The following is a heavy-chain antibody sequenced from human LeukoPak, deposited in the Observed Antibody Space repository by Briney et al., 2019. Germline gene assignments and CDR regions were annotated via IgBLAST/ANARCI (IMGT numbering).Heavy chain of an antibody. Sequence: GGSLRLSCAASGFTFSDHYMDWVRQAPGKGLEWVGRTRNKANSYTTEYAASVKGRFIISRDDSKNSLYLQMNSLKTEDTAVYYCAREAKDSSGFKLGAFDTWGQGTMVTVSS. D-gene: IGHD3-22*01. V-gene: IGHV3-72*01. CDR3: AREAKDSSGFKLGAFDT. CDR2: TRNKANSYTT. CDR1: GFTFSDHY. J-gene: IGHJ3*02.